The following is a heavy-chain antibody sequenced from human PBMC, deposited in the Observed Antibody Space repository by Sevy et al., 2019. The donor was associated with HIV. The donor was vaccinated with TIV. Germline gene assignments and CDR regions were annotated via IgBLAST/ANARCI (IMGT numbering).Heavy chain of an antibody. D-gene: IGHD3-3*01. J-gene: IGHJ6*02. Sequence: GGSLRLSCEASGFTFSSYEMNWVRQAPGKGLEWVSYISSSGTTIKYADSVKGRFTISRDNAKNSLDLQMNSLRAEDAAVYYCAREKTILEGRYGMDVWGQGTTVTVSS. CDR2: ISSSGTTI. CDR3: AREKTILEGRYGMDV. V-gene: IGHV3-48*03. CDR1: GFTFSSYE.